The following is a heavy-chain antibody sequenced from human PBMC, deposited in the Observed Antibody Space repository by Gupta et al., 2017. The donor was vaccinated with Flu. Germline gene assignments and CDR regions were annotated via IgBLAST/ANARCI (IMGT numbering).Heavy chain of an antibody. CDR2: ISYGGTSK. CDR3: AKGWGPGD. V-gene: IGHV3-30*18. Sequence: QVQLVESGGGVVQPGKSLRLSCAASGFTFSSYGMHWVRQAPGKGLEWVAVISYGGTSKYYTDSVKGRFAISRDNSKNTVYLQMNSLRPEDTAVYYCAKGWGPGDWGQGTLVTVSS. D-gene: IGHD7-27*01. J-gene: IGHJ1*01. CDR1: GFTFSSYG.